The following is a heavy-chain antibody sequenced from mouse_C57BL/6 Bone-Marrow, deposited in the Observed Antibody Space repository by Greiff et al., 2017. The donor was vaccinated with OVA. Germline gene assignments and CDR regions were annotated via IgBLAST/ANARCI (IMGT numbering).Heavy chain of an antibody. V-gene: IGHV5-4*01. CDR3: ARVPWDVGYFDV. CDR1: GFTFSSYA. J-gene: IGHJ1*03. Sequence: EVHLVESGGGLVKPGGSLKLSCAASGFTFSSYAMSWVRQTPEKRLEWVATISDGGSYTYYPDNVKGRFTISRDNAKNNRYLQMSHLKSEDTAMYYCARVPWDVGYFDVWGTGTTVTVSS. CDR2: ISDGGSYT. D-gene: IGHD4-1*01.